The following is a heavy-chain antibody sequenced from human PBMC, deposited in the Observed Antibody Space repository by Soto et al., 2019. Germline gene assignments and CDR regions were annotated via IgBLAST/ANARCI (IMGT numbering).Heavy chain of an antibody. CDR1: GFTFGSYG. D-gene: IGHD1-26*01. J-gene: IGHJ4*02. CDR3: AKEGGLSGSYYISSSYYFDY. CDR2: ISYDGSNT. V-gene: IGHV3-30*18. Sequence: GGSLRLSCAASGFTFGSYGMHWVRQAPGKGLEWVAIISYDGSNTYYADSVKGRFTISRDNSKNTLYLQMNSLRAEDTSVYYCAKEGGLSGSYYISSSYYFDYWGQGTLVTVSS.